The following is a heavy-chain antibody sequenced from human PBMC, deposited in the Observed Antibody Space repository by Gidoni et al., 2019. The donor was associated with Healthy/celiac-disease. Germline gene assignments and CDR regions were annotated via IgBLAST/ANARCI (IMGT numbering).Heavy chain of an antibody. D-gene: IGHD6-13*01. Sequence: QVQLQESGPGLVKPSETLSLTCTVSGYSISSGYYWGWIRQPPGKGLEWIGSIYHSGSTYYNPSLKSRVTISVDTSKNQFSLKLSSVTAADTAVYYCARDRPGIAAAGTHDYWGQGTLVTVSS. CDR3: ARDRPGIAAAGTHDY. J-gene: IGHJ4*02. V-gene: IGHV4-38-2*02. CDR1: GYSISSGYY. CDR2: IYHSGST.